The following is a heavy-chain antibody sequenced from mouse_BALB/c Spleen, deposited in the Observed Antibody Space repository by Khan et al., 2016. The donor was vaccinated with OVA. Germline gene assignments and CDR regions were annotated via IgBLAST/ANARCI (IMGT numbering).Heavy chain of an antibody. CDR1: GFYIKDTY. CDR2: IAPANGNT. CDR3: SHPSYDPEFFDV. V-gene: IGHV14-3*02. D-gene: IGHD2-3*01. J-gene: IGHJ1*01. Sequence: EVQLQQSGAELVKPGASVRLSCTASGFYIKDTYIHWVKQRPEQGLEWFGRIAPANGNTKYDPKFQDKATITSDTSSNTFYLLLSSLTSEDTAVLFCSHPSYDPEFFDVWGEGTKVTVSS.